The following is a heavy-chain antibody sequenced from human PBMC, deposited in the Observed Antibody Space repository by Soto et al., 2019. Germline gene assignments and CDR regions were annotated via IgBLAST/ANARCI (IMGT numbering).Heavy chain of an antibody. J-gene: IGHJ6*02. CDR3: AIFHGDYAGESDYYSWCMDV. V-gene: IGHV4-31*03. D-gene: IGHD4-17*01. CDR2: IYYSGST. CDR1: EGNISSVGDC. Sequence: LTYSVAEGNISSVGDCRIMIHKHPGKGLEWIGYIYYSGSTYYNTSLKSRVTISVDTSKNQFSLKLSSVTAADTAVYYCAIFHGDYAGESDYYSWCMDVWGQGTTVTVSS.